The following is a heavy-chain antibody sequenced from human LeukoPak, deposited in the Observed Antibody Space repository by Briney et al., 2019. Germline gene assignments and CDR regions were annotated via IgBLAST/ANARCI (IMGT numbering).Heavy chain of an antibody. CDR1: GGSISNYY. J-gene: IGHJ4*02. CDR3: ASLDESTSFDY. Sequence: SETLSLTCTGSGGSISNYYWSWIRQPPGKGLEWIGYISYSGSTIYSPSLKSRVTISVDTSKNQFSLRLTSVTAADTAVYYCASLDESTSFDYWGQGILVTVSS. V-gene: IGHV4-59*08. CDR2: ISYSGST.